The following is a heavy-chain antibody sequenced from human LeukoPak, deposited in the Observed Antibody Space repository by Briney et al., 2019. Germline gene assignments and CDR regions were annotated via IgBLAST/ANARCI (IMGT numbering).Heavy chain of an antibody. CDR2: FYPEDGKT. D-gene: IGHD3-22*01. V-gene: IGHV1-24*01. J-gene: IGHJ5*02. CDR1: GYTLTELS. CDR3: ARGGKIYYDRSGYPRFDH. Sequence: GASVKVSCKVSGYTLTELSMYWVRQAPGTGQEREGGFYPEDGKTIYAQKFQGRVTMTEDTSTDTAYMELSSLRSEDTAVYYCARGGKIYYDRSGYPRFDHWGQQTLLIVAS.